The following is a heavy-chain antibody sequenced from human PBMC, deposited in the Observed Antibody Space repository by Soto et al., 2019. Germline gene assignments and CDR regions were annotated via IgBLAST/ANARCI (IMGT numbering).Heavy chain of an antibody. Sequence: EVQLVESGGGLVQPGGSLRLSCAPSGFTFSDYWMHWVRQVPGKGLLWITRIKGDGSSTSQADSIEGRFTISRDNARNPLYLQMNLRRAEDTAVYYGARGGKHIYGMDVWVQGTTVTVSS. CDR1: GFTFSDYW. J-gene: IGHJ6*02. D-gene: IGHD3-16*01. CDR2: IKGDGSST. CDR3: ARGGKHIYGMDV. V-gene: IGHV3-74*01.